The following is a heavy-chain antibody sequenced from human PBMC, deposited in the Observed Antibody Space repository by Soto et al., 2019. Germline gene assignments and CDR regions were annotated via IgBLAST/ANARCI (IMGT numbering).Heavy chain of an antibody. CDR2: IYYSGST. D-gene: IGHD3-10*01. CDR1: GDSISSGGYY. Sequence: PSETLSLTCTVSGDSISSGGYYWSWIRQHPGKGLEWIGYIYYSGSTYYNPSLKSRVIISVDTSKNQFSLKLSSVTAADTAVYYCARAPYGYTWFDPWGQGTLVTVSS. V-gene: IGHV4-31*03. CDR3: ARAPYGYTWFDP. J-gene: IGHJ5*02.